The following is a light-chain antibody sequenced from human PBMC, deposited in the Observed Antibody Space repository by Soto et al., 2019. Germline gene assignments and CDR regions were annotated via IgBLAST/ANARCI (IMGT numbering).Light chain of an antibody. Sequence: DIVMTQSPLSLPVTPGEPASISCRSSQSLLHSNGYNYLDWYLQKPGQSPQLLIYLGSNRASGVPDRFSGSGSGTDFTLKTSRVEDADVAVSYCMHALKPQRFGRGTKVDIK. CDR3: MHALKPQR. CDR1: QSLLHSNGYNY. V-gene: IGKV2-28*01. CDR2: LGS. J-gene: IGKJ1*01.